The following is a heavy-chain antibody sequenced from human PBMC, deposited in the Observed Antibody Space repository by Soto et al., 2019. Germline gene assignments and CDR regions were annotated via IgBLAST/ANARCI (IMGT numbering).Heavy chain of an antibody. D-gene: IGHD4-17*01. CDR1: GGTFSSYA. CDR3: AREDRPTTPDRRFDP. V-gene: IGHV1-69*06. Sequence: SVKVSCKASGGTFSSYATSWVRQAPGQGLEWMGGIIPIFGTANYAQKFQGRVTITADKSTSTAYMELSSLRSEDTAVYYCAREDRPTTPDRRFDPWGQGTLVTVSS. CDR2: IIPIFGTA. J-gene: IGHJ5*02.